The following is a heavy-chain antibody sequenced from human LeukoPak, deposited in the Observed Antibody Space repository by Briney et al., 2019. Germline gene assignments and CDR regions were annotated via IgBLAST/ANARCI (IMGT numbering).Heavy chain of an antibody. Sequence: PGRSLRLSCAASGFTFDDYAMHWVRQAPGKGLAWVSRIRTDGGTKYYADSVKGRFTVSRDNARNTLYLQMDSLRVDDTAVYYCARDWAWGGFDHWGQGTLVTVSS. CDR2: IRTDGGTK. V-gene: IGHV3-9*01. J-gene: IGHJ4*02. CDR1: GFTFDDYA. CDR3: ARDWAWGGFDH. D-gene: IGHD3-16*01.